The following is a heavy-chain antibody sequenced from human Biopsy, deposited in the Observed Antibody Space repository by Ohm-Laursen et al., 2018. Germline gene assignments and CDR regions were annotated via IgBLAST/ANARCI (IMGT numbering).Heavy chain of an antibody. J-gene: IGHJ4*02. CDR1: GYNFISYS. CDR3: AADINVWNVNY. D-gene: IGHD1-1*01. Sequence: EASVKVSCKTSGYNFISYSINWVRQAPGQGLEWMGWIRPLNGDTKYGQKFQDRVTMTTDTSTSTVYMELTSLRSDDTAVYYCAADINVWNVNYWGQGTQVTVSS. V-gene: IGHV1-18*01. CDR2: IRPLNGDT.